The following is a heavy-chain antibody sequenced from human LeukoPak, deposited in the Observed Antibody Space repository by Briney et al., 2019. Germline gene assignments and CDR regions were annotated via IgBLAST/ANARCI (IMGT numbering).Heavy chain of an antibody. J-gene: IGHJ4*02. CDR3: ARAKWGYDSSGSFDY. CDR1: GGSISSSSYY. V-gene: IGHV4-61*01. Sequence: SETLSLTCTVSGGSISSSSYYWSWIRQPPGKGLEWIGYIYYSGSTNYNPSLKSRVTISVDTSKNQFSLKLSSVTAADTAVYYCARAKWGYDSSGSFDYWGQGTLVTVSS. D-gene: IGHD3-22*01. CDR2: IYYSGST.